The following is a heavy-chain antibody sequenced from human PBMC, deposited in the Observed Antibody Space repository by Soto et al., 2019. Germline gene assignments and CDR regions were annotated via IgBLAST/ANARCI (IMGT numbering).Heavy chain of an antibody. Sequence: LVNPTETLTLTCTVSGFSLSNPRMGVSWIRQPPGKPLEWLAHFFSDAERSYSASMQSRLTMSTDTSGSQVVLTMTNMDPVDTATYFCARMDGDYNYYAMDVWGQGTTVTVSS. CDR3: ARMDGDYNYYAMDV. J-gene: IGHJ6*02. D-gene: IGHD4-17*01. CDR2: FFSDAER. V-gene: IGHV2-26*01. CDR1: GFSLSNPRMG.